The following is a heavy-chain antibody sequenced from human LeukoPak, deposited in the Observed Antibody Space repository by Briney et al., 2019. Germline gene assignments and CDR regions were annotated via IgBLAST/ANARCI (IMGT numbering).Heavy chain of an antibody. V-gene: IGHV1-46*01. D-gene: IGHD3-3*01. CDR1: GYTFTSYY. CDR3: ARGVWITIFGVVSDWFDP. Sequence: ASVKVSCKASGYTFTSYYMHWVRQAPGQGLEWMGIINPSGSSTSYAQKFQGRVTMTRDMSTSTVYMELSSLRSEDTAVYYCARGVWITIFGVVSDWFDPWGQGTLVTVSS. J-gene: IGHJ5*02. CDR2: INPSGSST.